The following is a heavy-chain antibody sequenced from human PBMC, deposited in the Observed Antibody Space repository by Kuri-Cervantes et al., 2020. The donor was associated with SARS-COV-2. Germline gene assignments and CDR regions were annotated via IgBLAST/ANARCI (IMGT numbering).Heavy chain of an antibody. V-gene: IGHV3-48*02. D-gene: IGHD6-13*01. J-gene: IGHJ4*02. CDR2: ISSSSSSTI. CDR1: GFTFSSYS. Sequence: GESLKISCAASGFTFSSYSVNWVRQAPGKGLEWVSCISSSSSSTIYYADSVKGRFTISRDNAKNSLYLQMNSLRDEDTAVYYCARDGTSRRIDYWGQGTLVTVSS. CDR3: ARDGTSRRIDY.